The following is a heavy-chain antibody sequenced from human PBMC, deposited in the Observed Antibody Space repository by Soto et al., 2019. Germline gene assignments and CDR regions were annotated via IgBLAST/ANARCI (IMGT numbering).Heavy chain of an antibody. V-gene: IGHV1-2*04. CDR1: GYSFTDYH. J-gene: IGHJ6*02. Sequence: SAVKLCCKASGYSFTDYHIHWVRQAPGQGLEWLGRINPKSGGTSTAQKFQGWVTMTTDTSISTDSMEMTRLTSDDKPIYYCARGDSTDCSNGVCSFFYHHVMDVCGQGTTVTVSS. CDR2: INPKSGGT. CDR3: ARGDSTDCSNGVCSFFYHHVMDV. D-gene: IGHD2-8*01.